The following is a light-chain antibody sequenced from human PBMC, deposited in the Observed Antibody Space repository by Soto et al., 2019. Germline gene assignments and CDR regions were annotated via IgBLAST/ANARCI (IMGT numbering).Light chain of an antibody. Sequence: DIQMTQSPSSLSASVGDRVTITCQASQDISNYLNWYQQKQGKAPKLLIYDASNLETGVPSRFSGSGSGTDVTFTISSLQPEDIATYYCQQYDNLPLTFGVGTKVEI. CDR3: QQYDNLPLT. CDR2: DAS. J-gene: IGKJ4*01. V-gene: IGKV1-33*01. CDR1: QDISNY.